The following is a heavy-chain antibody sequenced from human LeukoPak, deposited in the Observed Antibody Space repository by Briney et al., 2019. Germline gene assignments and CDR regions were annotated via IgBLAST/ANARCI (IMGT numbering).Heavy chain of an antibody. V-gene: IGHV1-18*01. D-gene: IGHD3-3*01. CDR2: ISAYNGNT. CDR1: GYTFTSYG. CDR3: ARVLVNDFIPTDY. J-gene: IGHJ4*02. Sequence: GASVKDSCTASGYTFTSYGITWVRQAPGQGLEWMGWISAYNGNTNYAQKLQGRVTMTTDTSTSTAYMELRSLRSDDTAVYYCARVLVNDFIPTDYWGQGTLVTVSS.